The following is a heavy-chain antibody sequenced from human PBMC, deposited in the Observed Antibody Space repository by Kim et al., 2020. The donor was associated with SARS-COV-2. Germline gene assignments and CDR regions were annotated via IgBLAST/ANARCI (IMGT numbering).Heavy chain of an antibody. CDR3: ARGDSGYDLGGSSYYGMDV. J-gene: IGHJ6*02. CDR2: IGTAGDT. D-gene: IGHD5-12*01. V-gene: IGHV3-13*01. Sequence: GGSLRLSCAASGFTFSSYDMHWVRQATGKGLEWVSAIGTAGDTYYPGSVKGRFTISRENAKNSLYLQMNSLRAGDTAVYYCARGDSGYDLGGSSYYGMDVWGQGTTVTVSS. CDR1: GFTFSSYD.